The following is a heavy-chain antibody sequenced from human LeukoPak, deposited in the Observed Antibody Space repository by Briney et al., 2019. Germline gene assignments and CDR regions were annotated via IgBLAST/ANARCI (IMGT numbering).Heavy chain of an antibody. Sequence: GGSLRLSCAASGFTFSNYGMSWVRQAPGKGLEWVSGISGSSGSTYYADSVKGRFTISRDNSKNALYLEMNSLKAEDTALYYCAKDCYGSGSPRWFDPWGQGTLVTVSS. V-gene: IGHV3-23*01. CDR3: AKDCYGSGSPRWFDP. CDR2: ISGSSGST. D-gene: IGHD3-10*01. J-gene: IGHJ5*02. CDR1: GFTFSNYG.